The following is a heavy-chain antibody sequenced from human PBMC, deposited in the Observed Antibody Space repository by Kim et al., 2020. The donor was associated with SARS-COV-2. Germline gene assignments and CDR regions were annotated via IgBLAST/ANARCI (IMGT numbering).Heavy chain of an antibody. Sequence: SVKVSCKASGGTFSSYAISWVRQAPGQGLEWMGRIIPILGIANYAQKFQGRVTITADKSTSTAYMELSSLRSEDTAVYYCASGRSLLWFGELLRRGAQRMDVWGQGTTVTVSS. J-gene: IGHJ6*02. V-gene: IGHV1-69*04. CDR2: IIPILGIA. CDR1: GGTFSSYA. D-gene: IGHD3-10*01. CDR3: ASGRSLLWFGELLRRGAQRMDV.